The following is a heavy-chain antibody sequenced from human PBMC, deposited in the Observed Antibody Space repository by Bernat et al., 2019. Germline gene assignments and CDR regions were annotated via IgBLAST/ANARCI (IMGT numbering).Heavy chain of an antibody. V-gene: IGHV4-59*01. CDR2: IYYSGST. CDR1: GGSISSYY. J-gene: IGHJ5*02. Sequence: QVQLQESGPGLVKPSETLSLTCTVSGGSISSYYWSWIRQPPGKGLEWIGYIYYSGSTNYNPSLKSRVTISVDTSKNQFSLKLGSVTAADTAVYYCAREDSSGWYDGWFDPWGQGTLVTVSS. D-gene: IGHD6-19*01. CDR3: AREDSSGWYDGWFDP.